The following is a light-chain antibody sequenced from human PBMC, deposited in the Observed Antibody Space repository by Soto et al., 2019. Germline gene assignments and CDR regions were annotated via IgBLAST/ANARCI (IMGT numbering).Light chain of an antibody. V-gene: IGLV1-44*01. CDR2: SNN. CDR1: SSNIGSNT. Sequence: QYVLTQPPSASGTPGQSVTISCSGSSSNIGSNTVNWYQHLPGTAPKLLIYSNNQRPSGVPDRFSGSKSGASVSLAVSRLQSEDEADDYCATWDDSLNGWVFGGGTKLTVL. J-gene: IGLJ3*02. CDR3: ATWDDSLNGWV.